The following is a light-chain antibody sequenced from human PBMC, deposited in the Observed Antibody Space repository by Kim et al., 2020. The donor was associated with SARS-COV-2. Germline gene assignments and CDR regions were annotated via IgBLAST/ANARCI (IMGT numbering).Light chain of an antibody. Sequence: ASVGDRVTITCRASQSISNWLAWYQQKPGKAPKLLIYDASTVESGVPSRFSGSGSGTEFTLTISSLQPDDFATFYCQQYNSYSPTFGQGTKVDIK. CDR2: DAS. CDR1: QSISNW. CDR3: QQYNSYSPT. V-gene: IGKV1-5*01. J-gene: IGKJ1*01.